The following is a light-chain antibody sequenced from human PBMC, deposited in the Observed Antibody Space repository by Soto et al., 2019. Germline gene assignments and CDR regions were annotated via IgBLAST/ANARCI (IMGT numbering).Light chain of an antibody. CDR3: QQANTFPLN. J-gene: IGKJ5*01. V-gene: IGKV1-39*01. CDR2: AAS. Sequence: DIQITQSPSSLSASVVDRVTVTFLASQSISNHLNWYQQKPGKAPKLLIYAASNLHSGVPSRFSGSGSGTHFTLTISSLQPEDFATYYCQQANTFPLNCGQGTRREIK. CDR1: QSISNH.